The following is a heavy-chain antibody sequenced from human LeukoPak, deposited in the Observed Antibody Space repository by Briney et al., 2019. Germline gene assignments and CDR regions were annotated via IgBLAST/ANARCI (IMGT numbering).Heavy chain of an antibody. J-gene: IGHJ4*02. D-gene: IGHD6-13*01. Sequence: SETLSLTCAVYGGSFSGYYWSWIRQPPGKGLEWIGEINHSGSTNYNPSLKSRVTISVDTSKNQFSLKLSSVTAADTAVYYCARSQHYQGSSSFDYWGQGTLVTVSS. CDR2: INHSGST. CDR1: GGSFSGYY. V-gene: IGHV4-34*01. CDR3: ARSQHYQGSSSFDY.